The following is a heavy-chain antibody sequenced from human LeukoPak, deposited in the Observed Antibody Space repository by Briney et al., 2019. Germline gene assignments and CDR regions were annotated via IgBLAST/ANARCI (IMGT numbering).Heavy chain of an antibody. J-gene: IGHJ4*02. D-gene: IGHD6-13*01. Sequence: GGSLRLSCAASGFTFSSYAMSWVRQAPGKGLEWVSGISDSGGRTYYADSVKGRFTISRDNSKNTLYLRMNSLRAEDTAVYYCAKSLSEWREFIPAHGTLNRLFDYWGQGTLVTVSS. CDR3: AKSLSEWREFIPAHGTLNRLFDY. CDR1: GFTFSSYA. V-gene: IGHV3-23*01. CDR2: ISDSGGRT.